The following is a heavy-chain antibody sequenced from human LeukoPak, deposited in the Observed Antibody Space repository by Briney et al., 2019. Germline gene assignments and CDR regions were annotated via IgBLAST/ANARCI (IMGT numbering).Heavy chain of an antibody. Sequence: GGSLGLSCAASGFTFSDAWLSWVRQAPGKGPEWVGRIKSSADDGATDYAAPVKGRFTVSRDDSKDTLYLQMNSLKTEDTAVYYCSLRYCSGTSCPGYWGQGTLVTVSS. J-gene: IGHJ4*02. CDR1: GFTFSDAW. V-gene: IGHV3-15*01. D-gene: IGHD2-8*02. CDR3: SLRYCSGTSCPGY. CDR2: IKSSADDGAT.